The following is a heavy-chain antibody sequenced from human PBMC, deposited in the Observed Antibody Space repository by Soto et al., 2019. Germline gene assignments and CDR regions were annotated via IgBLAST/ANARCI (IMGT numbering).Heavy chain of an antibody. CDR1: CGSITISSDF. Sequence: LXLTFTASCGSITISSDFWGWVRQPPEKGLEWIGTIYFTGNTYYTPSLKSRLTMSIDTSKNEFSLRLNSVTAADTAVYYCAGQTFTIAAASYGRSNWFDPWGPGTLVTVS. CDR3: AGQTFTIAAASYGRSNWFDP. CDR2: IYFTGNT. D-gene: IGHD6-25*01. V-gene: IGHV4-39*01. J-gene: IGHJ5*02.